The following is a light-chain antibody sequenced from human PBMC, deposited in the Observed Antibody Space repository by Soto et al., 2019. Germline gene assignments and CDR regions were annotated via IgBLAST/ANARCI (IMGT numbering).Light chain of an antibody. CDR2: EDA. CDR3: SSYTDSNTVL. CDR1: SSDVGAYNY. V-gene: IGLV2-14*01. Sequence: QSALTQPASVSGSPGQSITISCTGTSSDVGAYNYVSWYQHHPGKAPKLIIYEDANRPSGVSNRFSGSKSGNTASLTISGLQAEDEADYYCSSYTDSNTVLFGGGTKLTVL. J-gene: IGLJ2*01.